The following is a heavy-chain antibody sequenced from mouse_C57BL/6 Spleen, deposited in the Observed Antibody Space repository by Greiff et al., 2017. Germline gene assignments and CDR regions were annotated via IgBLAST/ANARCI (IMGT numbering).Heavy chain of an antibody. D-gene: IGHD1-1*01. Sequence: QVQLQQSGAELVRPGASVKLSCKASGYTFTDYYINWVKQRPGQGLEWIARIYPGSGNTYYNEKFKGKATLTAEKSSSTAYMQLSSLTSEDSAVYFCARGGTVVAEGYFDVWGTGTTVTVSS. CDR2: IYPGSGNT. CDR1: GYTFTDYY. CDR3: ARGGTVVAEGYFDV. V-gene: IGHV1-76*01. J-gene: IGHJ1*03.